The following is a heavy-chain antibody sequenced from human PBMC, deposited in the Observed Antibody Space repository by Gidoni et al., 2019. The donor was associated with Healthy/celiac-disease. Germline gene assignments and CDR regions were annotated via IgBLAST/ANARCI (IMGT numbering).Heavy chain of an antibody. CDR1: GGSISSSSYY. CDR2: IYYSGST. Sequence: QLQLQESGPGLVKPSETLSLTCTVSGGSISSSSYYWGWIRQPPGKGLEWIGSIYYSGSTYYNPSLKSRVTISVDTSKNQFSLKLSSVTAADTAVYYCARPRGYDPPRGWFDPWGQGTLVTVSS. V-gene: IGHV4-39*01. CDR3: ARPRGYDPPRGWFDP. J-gene: IGHJ5*02. D-gene: IGHD5-12*01.